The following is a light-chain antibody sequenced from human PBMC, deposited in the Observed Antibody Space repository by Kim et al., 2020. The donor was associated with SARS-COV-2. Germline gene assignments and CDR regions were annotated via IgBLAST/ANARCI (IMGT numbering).Light chain of an antibody. J-gene: IGKJ1*01. CDR3: QKYNRAPWT. V-gene: IGKV1-27*01. CDR1: QDIANS. Sequence: ASVGGRVTGTSRTSQDIANSVAWYQQKTGKVRQVLIYAAATLQSGVPSRFSGSGSGAEFTLTIGSLQTEDVATYYGQKYNRAPWTFGPGTKVDIK. CDR2: AAA.